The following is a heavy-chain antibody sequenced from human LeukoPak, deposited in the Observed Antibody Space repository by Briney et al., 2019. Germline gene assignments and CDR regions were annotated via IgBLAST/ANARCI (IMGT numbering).Heavy chain of an antibody. CDR2: ISDIVGST. CDR1: GITLSNYG. CDR3: AKRGVVIRVILVGFHKEAYYFDS. V-gene: IGHV3-23*01. Sequence: PGGCLRLSCAVSGITLSNYGMSWVRQAPGKGLEWVAGISDIVGSTNYADSVKGRFTISRDNPKNTLYLQMNSLRAEDTAVYFCAKRGVVIRVILVGFHKEAYYFDSWGQGALVTVSS. D-gene: IGHD3-22*01. J-gene: IGHJ4*02.